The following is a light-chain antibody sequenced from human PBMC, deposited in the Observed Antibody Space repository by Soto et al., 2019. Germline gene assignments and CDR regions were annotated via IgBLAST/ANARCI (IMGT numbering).Light chain of an antibody. J-gene: IGKJ1*01. Sequence: DIVMTQTPPSLSVTPGQPASICCTSSRSLLDSDGRTYVYWYLQKSGQSPQLLIWEVSNRFSGVPDRFSGSGSGTDFTLKISRVEAEDVWVYFCMQSIQVPLTFGQGSKVEIK. CDR2: EVS. CDR1: RSLLDSDGRTY. V-gene: IGKV2D-29*02. CDR3: MQSIQVPLT.